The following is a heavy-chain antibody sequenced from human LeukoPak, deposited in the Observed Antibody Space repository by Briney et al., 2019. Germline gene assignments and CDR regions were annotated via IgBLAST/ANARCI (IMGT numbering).Heavy chain of an antibody. V-gene: IGHV3-30*04. CDR3: ARALGIGYEANAFDI. CDR1: GFTFSSYA. J-gene: IGHJ3*02. D-gene: IGHD5-12*01. CDR2: ISYDGSNK. Sequence: GGSLRLSCAASGFTFSSYAMSWVRQAPGKGLEWVAVISYDGSNKYYADSVKGRFTISRDNSKNTLYLQMNSLRAEDTAVYYCARALGIGYEANAFDIWGQGTMVTVSS.